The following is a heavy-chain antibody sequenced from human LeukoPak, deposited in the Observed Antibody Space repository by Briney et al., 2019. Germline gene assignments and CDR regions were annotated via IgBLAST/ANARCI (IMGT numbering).Heavy chain of an antibody. D-gene: IGHD3-22*01. Sequence: PGGSLRLSCAASGFTFSSYGMHWVRQAPGKGLEWVAVISYDGSNKYYADSVKGRFTISRDNSKNTLYLQMNSLRAEDTAVYYCARGRYDSSGYYPIFDYWGQGTLVTVSS. CDR3: ARGRYDSSGYYPIFDY. J-gene: IGHJ4*02. CDR2: ISYDGSNK. CDR1: GFTFSSYG. V-gene: IGHV3-30*03.